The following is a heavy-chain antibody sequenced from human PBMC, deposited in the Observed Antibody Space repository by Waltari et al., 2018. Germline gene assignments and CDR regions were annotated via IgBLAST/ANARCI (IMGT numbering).Heavy chain of an antibody. Sequence: QVQLQESGPGLVKPSETLSLTCAVSGYSISSGYYWGWIRQPPGKGLEWIGSIYHSGSTYYNPSLKSRVTISVDTSKNQFSLKLSSVTAADTAVYYCATDQSIAARPDWYFDLWGRGTLVTVSS. V-gene: IGHV4-38-2*02. J-gene: IGHJ2*01. D-gene: IGHD6-6*01. CDR2: IYHSGST. CDR3: ATDQSIAARPDWYFDL. CDR1: GYSISSGYY.